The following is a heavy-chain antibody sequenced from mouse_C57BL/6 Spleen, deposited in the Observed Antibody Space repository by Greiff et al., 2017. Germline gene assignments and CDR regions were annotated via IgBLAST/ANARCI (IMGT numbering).Heavy chain of an antibody. CDR1: GYTFTSYW. CDR2: IYPSDSET. CDR3: ARGHAMDY. J-gene: IGHJ4*01. Sequence: VQLQQPGAELVRPGSSVKLSCKASGYTFTSYWMDWVKQRPGQGLEWIGNIYPSDSETHYKQEFKDKATLTVDKSSSTADMQLSSRTSEDSAGYYWARGHAMDYWGQGTSVTVSS. V-gene: IGHV1-61*01.